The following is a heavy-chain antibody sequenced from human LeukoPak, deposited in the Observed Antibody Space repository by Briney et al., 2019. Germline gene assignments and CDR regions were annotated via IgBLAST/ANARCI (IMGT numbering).Heavy chain of an antibody. J-gene: IGHJ4*02. D-gene: IGHD5-12*01. V-gene: IGHV3-74*03. Sequence: GGSLRLSCAASGFTFSSYWMHWVRQAPGKGLVWVSRINSDGSSTSYADSVKGRFTISRDNAKNTLYLQINSLRVEDTAVYYCAREGRVSGYDFDCWGQGTLVTVSS. CDR3: AREGRVSGYDFDC. CDR2: INSDGSST. CDR1: GFTFSSYW.